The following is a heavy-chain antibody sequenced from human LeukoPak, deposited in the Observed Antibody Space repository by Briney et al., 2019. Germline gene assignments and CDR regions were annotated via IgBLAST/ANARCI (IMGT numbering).Heavy chain of an antibody. Sequence: SQTLSLTCTVSGGSISSGDYYWSWIRQPPGKGLEWIGYIYYSGSTYYSPSLKSRVTISVDTSKNQFSLKLSSVTAADTAVYYCARGLRQWLETSYYYYYGMDVWGQGTTVTVSS. CDR3: ARGLRQWLETSYYYYYGMDV. CDR2: IYYSGST. V-gene: IGHV4-30-4*01. J-gene: IGHJ6*02. CDR1: GGSISSGDYY. D-gene: IGHD6-19*01.